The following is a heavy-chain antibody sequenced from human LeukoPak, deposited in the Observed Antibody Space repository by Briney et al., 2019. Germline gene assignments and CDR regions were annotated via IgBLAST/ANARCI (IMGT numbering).Heavy chain of an antibody. D-gene: IGHD3-3*01. CDR3: ARWSGYYYYFDY. Sequence: SETLSLTCTVSGGSVSSGSYYWSWIRQPPGKGLEWIGYIYYSGSTNYNPSLKSRVTISVDTSKNQFSLKLSSVTAADTAVYYCARWSGYYYYFDYWGQGTLVTVSS. V-gene: IGHV4-61*01. CDR2: IYYSGST. J-gene: IGHJ4*02. CDR1: GGSVSSGSYY.